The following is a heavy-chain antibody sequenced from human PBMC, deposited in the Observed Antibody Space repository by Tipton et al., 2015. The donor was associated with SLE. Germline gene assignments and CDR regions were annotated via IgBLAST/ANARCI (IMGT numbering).Heavy chain of an antibody. D-gene: IGHD2-15*01. CDR2: VRYDGTNK. CDR3: ARGQDCTGGTCYFAY. CDR1: GFPFGDYG. J-gene: IGHJ4*02. Sequence: SLRLSCAAAGFPFGDYGMHWVRLASGKGLYWVSFVRYDGTNKYYADSVKGRFTISRDNARNTLFLHISSLRAEDTAIYYCARGQDCTGGTCYFAYWGQGTLVTVSS. V-gene: IGHV3-30*02.